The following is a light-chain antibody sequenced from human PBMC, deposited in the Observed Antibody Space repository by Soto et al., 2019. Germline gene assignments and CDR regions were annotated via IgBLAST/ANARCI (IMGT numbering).Light chain of an antibody. CDR3: QQLNSYPLT. CDR1: QGISSF. Sequence: LTQSPATLSASVGDRVTITCRASQGISSFLAWYQQKPGKAPKILISAASTLQSGVPSRFSGSGSGTDFTLTISSLQPEDFATYYCQQLNSYPLTFGGGTKVEIK. CDR2: AAS. V-gene: IGKV1-9*01. J-gene: IGKJ4*01.